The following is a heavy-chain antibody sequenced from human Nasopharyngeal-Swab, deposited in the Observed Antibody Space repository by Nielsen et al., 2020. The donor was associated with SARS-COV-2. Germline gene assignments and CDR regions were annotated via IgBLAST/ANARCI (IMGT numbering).Heavy chain of an antibody. Sequence: SVNVSRKASGYTFPSYGISWLRQATGQGLEWMGWISAYNGNTNNAQKLQGRVTMTTDTSTSTAYMELRSLRSDDTAVYYCARVVGSSGYYYYYGMDVWGQGTTVTVSS. CDR1: GYTFPSYG. D-gene: IGHD6-6*01. J-gene: IGHJ6*02. V-gene: IGHV1-18*01. CDR3: ARVVGSSGYYYYYGMDV. CDR2: ISAYNGNT.